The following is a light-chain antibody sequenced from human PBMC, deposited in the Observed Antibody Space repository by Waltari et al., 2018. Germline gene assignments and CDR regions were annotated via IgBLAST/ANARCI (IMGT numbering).Light chain of an antibody. CDR1: SSDVGGYNY. J-gene: IGLJ1*01. CDR2: DVS. Sequence: QSALTQPASVSGSPGQSITISCTGTSSDVGGYNYVSWYQQYPGKAPKPVIYDVSTRPSGASDRFSGSESGNTASLIISGLQAEDEADYYCSSYTASRHYVFGTGTKVTVL. CDR3: SSYTASRHYV. V-gene: IGLV2-14*03.